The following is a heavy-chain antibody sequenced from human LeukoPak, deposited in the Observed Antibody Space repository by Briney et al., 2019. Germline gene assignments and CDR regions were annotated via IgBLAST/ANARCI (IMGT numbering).Heavy chain of an antibody. J-gene: IGHJ4*02. D-gene: IGHD6-13*01. Sequence: GGSLRLSCAASGFTFSSYAMSWVRQAPGKGLDWVSAISGRATTTYYADSVKGRFTISRDISKNTLYLQMNSLRAEDTAVYYCAKPLSAASGTDFHYWGQGTLVTVSS. CDR3: AKPLSAASGTDFHY. V-gene: IGHV3-23*01. CDR2: ISGRATTT. CDR1: GFTFSSYA.